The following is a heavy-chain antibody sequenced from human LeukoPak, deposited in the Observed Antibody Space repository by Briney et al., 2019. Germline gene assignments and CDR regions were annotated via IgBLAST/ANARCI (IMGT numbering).Heavy chain of an antibody. CDR1: GFTFRNYW. CDR2: IKQDGSEK. D-gene: IGHD1-26*01. J-gene: IGHJ4*02. V-gene: IGHV3-7*01. Sequence: PGGSLRLSCAASGFTFRNYWMSWVRQAPGKGLEWVATIKQDGSEKYYGDSVKGRFTISRDNAQSSLFLQMNSLRDEDAAVYFCASMREGGYWGQGTLVTVSS. CDR3: ASMREGGY.